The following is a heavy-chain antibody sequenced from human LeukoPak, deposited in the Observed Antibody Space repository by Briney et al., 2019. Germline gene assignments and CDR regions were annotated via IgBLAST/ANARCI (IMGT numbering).Heavy chain of an antibody. Sequence: NPSETLSLTCTVSGGSVSSSNYYWGWIRQPPGKGLEWVGSLYYSESTNFNPSLKSRVTISVDTSKNQFSLKLSSVTAADTAVYFCARAPGLQQLLPPRYFDYWGQGTLVTVSS. V-gene: IGHV4-39*07. D-gene: IGHD6-13*01. J-gene: IGHJ4*02. CDR1: GGSVSSSNYY. CDR3: ARAPGLQQLLPPRYFDY. CDR2: LYYSEST.